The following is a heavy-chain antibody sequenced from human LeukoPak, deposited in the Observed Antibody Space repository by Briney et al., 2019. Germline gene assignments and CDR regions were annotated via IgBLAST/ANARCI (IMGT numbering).Heavy chain of an antibody. J-gene: IGHJ3*01. CDR1: GGSISRYY. CDR3: ARLPGDVCDL. CDR2: IYYSGST. Sequence: SETLSLTCTLSGGSISRYYWSWIRQPPGKGLEWIGYIYYSGSTNYNPSLKSRVTISVDTSKNQFSLKLSSVTAADTAVYYCARLPGDVCDLWGRGTMVTVSS. V-gene: IGHV4-59*08.